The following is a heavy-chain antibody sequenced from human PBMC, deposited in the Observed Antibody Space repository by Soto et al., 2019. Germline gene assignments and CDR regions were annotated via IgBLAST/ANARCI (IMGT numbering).Heavy chain of an antibody. CDR2: INSDGTRI. V-gene: IGHV3-74*01. CDR1: GFTFTNYR. CDR3: ARAGDWNYVQDF. D-gene: IGHD1-7*01. Sequence: GSLRLSCAASGFTFTNYRIHWVRQAPGKGLVWVARINSDGTRINYADSVKGRFTISRDNAKNTVFLQMNSLRDEDSAVYLCARAGDWNYVQDFWGQGTLVTVSS. J-gene: IGHJ4*02.